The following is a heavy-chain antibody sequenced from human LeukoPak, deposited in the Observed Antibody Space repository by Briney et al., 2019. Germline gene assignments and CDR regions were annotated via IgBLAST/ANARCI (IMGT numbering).Heavy chain of an antibody. Sequence: ASVKVSCKASGYTFTSYAITWVPQAPGQGLEWMGWISAYNGRTNYAQNFQDRVTLTIDTSTSTAYMELRSLKSDDTAVYFCARCESGSSWPWELGNNWGQGTPVTVSS. CDR2: ISAYNGRT. V-gene: IGHV1-18*01. CDR1: GYTFTSYA. CDR3: ARCESGSSWPWELGNN. J-gene: IGHJ4*02. D-gene: IGHD6-13*01.